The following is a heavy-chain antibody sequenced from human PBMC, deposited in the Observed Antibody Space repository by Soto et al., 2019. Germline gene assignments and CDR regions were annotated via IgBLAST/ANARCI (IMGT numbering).Heavy chain of an antibody. CDR1: GGSFSACY. V-gene: IGHV4-34*01. D-gene: IGHD5-12*01. CDR3: ARGEVGRKWLRLSRYYYYYMDV. CDR2: INHSGST. J-gene: IGHJ6*03. Sequence: SETLSLTCAVYGGSFSACYWSWIRQPPGKGLEWIGEINHSGSTNYNPSLKSRVTISVDTSKNQFSLKLSSVTAADTAVYYCARGEVGRKWLRLSRYYYYYMDVWGKGTTVT.